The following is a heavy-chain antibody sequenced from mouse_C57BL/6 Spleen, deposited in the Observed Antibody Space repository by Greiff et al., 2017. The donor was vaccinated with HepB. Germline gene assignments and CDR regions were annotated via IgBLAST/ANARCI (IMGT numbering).Heavy chain of an antibody. CDR3: ARSKRRAMDY. V-gene: IGHV1-42*01. D-gene: IGHD2-12*01. Sequence: VQLQQSGPELVKPGASVKISCKASGYSFTGYYMNWVKQSPEKSLEWIGEINPSTGGTTYNQKFKAKATLTVDKSSSTAYMQLKSLTSEDSAVYYCARSKRRAMDYWGQGTSVTVSS. CDR1: GYSFTGYY. CDR2: INPSTGGT. J-gene: IGHJ4*01.